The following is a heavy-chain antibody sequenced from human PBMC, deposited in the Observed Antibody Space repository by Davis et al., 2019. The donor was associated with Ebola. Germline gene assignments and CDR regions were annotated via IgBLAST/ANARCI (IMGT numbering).Heavy chain of an antibody. D-gene: IGHD6-13*01. J-gene: IGHJ2*01. CDR1: GGSISSYY. V-gene: IGHV4-59*12. Sequence: GSLRLSCTVSGGSISSYYWSWIRQPPGKGLEWIGEIYHSGSTNYNPSLKSRVTISVDKSKNQFSLKLSSVTAADTAVYYCARDWSRIAAAGFFDLWGRGTLVTVSS. CDR3: ARDWSRIAAAGFFDL. CDR2: IYHSGST.